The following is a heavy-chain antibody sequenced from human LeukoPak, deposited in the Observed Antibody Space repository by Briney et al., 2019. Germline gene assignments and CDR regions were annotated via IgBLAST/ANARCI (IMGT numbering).Heavy chain of an antibody. Sequence: GGSLRLSCAASGLAFRSYWMSWVRQAPGKGLEWVANINEDGSETYYVDSVKDRFTISRDNAKNSLYLQMNSLRAEDTAVYYCARTYGSDCHDCWGQGTLVTVSS. D-gene: IGHD3-10*01. CDR3: ARTYGSDCHDC. CDR2: INEDGSET. CDR1: GLAFRSYW. J-gene: IGHJ4*02. V-gene: IGHV3-7*04.